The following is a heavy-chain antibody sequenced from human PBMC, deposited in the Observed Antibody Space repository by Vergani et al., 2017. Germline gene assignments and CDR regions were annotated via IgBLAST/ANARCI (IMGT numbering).Heavy chain of an antibody. Sequence: QVQLVESGGGVVQPGRSLRLSCAASGFTFSSYGMHWVRQAPGKGLEWVAVISYDGSNKYYADSVKGRFTISRDNSKNTLYLQMNSLRAEDTAVYYCAKTLSSAPGGYGGQGTLVTVSS. CDR1: GFTFSSYG. V-gene: IGHV3-30*18. D-gene: IGHD2-2*01. J-gene: IGHJ4*02. CDR3: AKTLSSAPGGY. CDR2: ISYDGSNK.